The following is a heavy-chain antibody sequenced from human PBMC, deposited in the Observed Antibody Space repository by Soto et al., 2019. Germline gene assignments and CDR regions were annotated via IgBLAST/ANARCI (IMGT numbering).Heavy chain of an antibody. Sequence: ASVKVSCKASGYTFTGYYMHWVRQAPGQGLEWMGWINPNSGGTNYAQKFQGRVTMTRDTSISTAYMELSRLRSDDTAVYYCARVEVFGLSGWFSGGYYYYGMDVWGQGTTVTVSS. D-gene: IGHD6-19*01. V-gene: IGHV1-2*02. CDR3: ARVEVFGLSGWFSGGYYYYGMDV. J-gene: IGHJ6*02. CDR2: INPNSGGT. CDR1: GYTFTGYY.